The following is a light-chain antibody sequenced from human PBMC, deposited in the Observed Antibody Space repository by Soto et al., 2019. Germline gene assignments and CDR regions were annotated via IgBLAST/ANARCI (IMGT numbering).Light chain of an antibody. V-gene: IGKV1-5*01. CDR3: QQYSSSTT. CDR1: RSISPW. Sequence: DMQMTPSPSPLSASVGDRVTIACRASRSISPWLAWYQQKPGKPPKLLIYGASSLAAGVPSRFSGSGSGTDFTLTISSLQPDDFASYYCQQYSSSTTFGQGTKVDIK. J-gene: IGKJ1*01. CDR2: GAS.